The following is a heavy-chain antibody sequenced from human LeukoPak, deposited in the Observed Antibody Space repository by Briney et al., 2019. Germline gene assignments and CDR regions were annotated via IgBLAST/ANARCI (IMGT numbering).Heavy chain of an antibody. CDR2: IYYSGST. D-gene: IGHD2-15*01. CDR3: ASLALAASPMGAFDI. Sequence: SETLSLTCTVSGGSIRSSSYYWGWIRQPPGKGLEWIGSIYYSGSTYYNPSLKSRVTISVDTSKNQFSLKLSSVTAADTAVYYCASLALAASPMGAFDIWGQGTMVTVSS. V-gene: IGHV4-39*07. CDR1: GGSIRSSSYY. J-gene: IGHJ3*02.